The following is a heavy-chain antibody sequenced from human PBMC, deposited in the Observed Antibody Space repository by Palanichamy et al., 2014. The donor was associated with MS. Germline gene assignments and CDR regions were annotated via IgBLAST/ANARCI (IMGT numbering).Heavy chain of an antibody. CDR2: IDPSNSFT. V-gene: IGHV5-10-1*03. J-gene: IGHJ4*02. Sequence: EIQLVQSGAEVKKPGDSLRISCKGSGYSFTTYWINWVRQMPGEGLEWMGRIDPSNSFTHYSPSSQGRVTMSCDKSTTTAFLQWDSLGASDTATYYCVAFGRMNNRVVWGQGTLVTVSS. CDR3: VAFGRMNNRVV. CDR1: GYSFTTYW. D-gene: IGHD1/OR15-1a*01.